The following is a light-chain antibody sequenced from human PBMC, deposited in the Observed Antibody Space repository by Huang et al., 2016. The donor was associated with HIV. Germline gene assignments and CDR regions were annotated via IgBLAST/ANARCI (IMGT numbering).Light chain of an antibody. Sequence: EIVMTQSPATLSVSPGERATLPCRASQSVASNLAWYQQKSGQAPRLLIYGASTRATGIPVRFSGSGSGTEFTLTISSLQSEDFAVYYCQQYNNWPPYTFGQGTKLEIK. CDR2: GAS. CDR1: QSVASN. V-gene: IGKV3-15*01. J-gene: IGKJ2*01. CDR3: QQYNNWPPYT.